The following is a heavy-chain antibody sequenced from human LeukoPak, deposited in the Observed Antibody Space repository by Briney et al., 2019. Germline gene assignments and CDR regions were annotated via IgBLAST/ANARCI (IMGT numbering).Heavy chain of an antibody. CDR1: GGSISSHY. V-gene: IGHV4-59*11. CDR2: IYYSGST. Sequence: PSETLSLTCTVSGGSISSHYWSWIRQPPGKGLEWIGYIYYSGSTNYNPSLKSRVTISVDTSKNQFSLKLSPVTAADTAVYYCARVLSSGFPGDWRQATLVTVSS. D-gene: IGHD6-19*01. J-gene: IGHJ4*02. CDR3: ARVLSSGFPGD.